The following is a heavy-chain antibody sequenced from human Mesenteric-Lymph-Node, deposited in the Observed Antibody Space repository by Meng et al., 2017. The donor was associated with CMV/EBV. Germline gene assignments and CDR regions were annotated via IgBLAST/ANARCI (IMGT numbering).Heavy chain of an antibody. V-gene: IGHV2-5*02. CDR3: AHSSGIAAAGPFYFDY. J-gene: IGHJ4*02. CDR1: GFSLSTSGVG. Sequence: QITLKESGPTLVKPTQTLTLTCTFSGFSLSTSGVGVGWIRQPPGKALEWLALIYWDGDKRYSPSLKSRLTITKDTFKNQVVLTMTNMDPVDTATYYCAHSSGIAAAGPFYFDYWGQGTLVTVSS. CDR2: IYWDGDK. D-gene: IGHD6-13*01.